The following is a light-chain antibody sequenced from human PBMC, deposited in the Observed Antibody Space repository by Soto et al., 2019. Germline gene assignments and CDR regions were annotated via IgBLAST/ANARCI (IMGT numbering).Light chain of an antibody. V-gene: IGKV3D-11*01. CDR3: QQRSNWPWT. Sequence: EIVLTQSPATLSLSPGERTTLSCRASQGVSSYLAWYQQKPGQAPRLLIYDASNRATGIPARFSGSGPGTDFTLTIISLEPEDFAVYYCQQRSNWPWTFGQGTKVDIK. J-gene: IGKJ1*01. CDR1: QGVSSY. CDR2: DAS.